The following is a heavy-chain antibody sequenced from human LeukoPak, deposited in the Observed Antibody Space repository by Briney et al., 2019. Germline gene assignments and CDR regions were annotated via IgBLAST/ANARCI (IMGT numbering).Heavy chain of an antibody. Sequence: PGGSLRLSCAASGFTFSTYAISWVRQAPGKGLEWVSGVSPSGNTTYYPDSVKGRFAISRDNAKNTVYLQMNSVRADDTAVYYCAKDPELSGTDSWFDPWGQGTLVTVSS. D-gene: IGHD1-20*01. V-gene: IGHV3-23*01. J-gene: IGHJ5*02. CDR2: VSPSGNTT. CDR3: AKDPELSGTDSWFDP. CDR1: GFTFSTYA.